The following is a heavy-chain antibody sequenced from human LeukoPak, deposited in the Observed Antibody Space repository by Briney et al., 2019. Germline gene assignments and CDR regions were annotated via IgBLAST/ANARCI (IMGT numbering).Heavy chain of an antibody. CDR2: INTGGDT. CDR3: AREGFGSGTNLEVGYFDY. V-gene: IGHV1-3*04. D-gene: IGHD3-10*01. CDR1: GYQFPNYW. J-gene: IGHJ4*02. Sequence: GESLKISCKASGYQFPNYWIGWVRQMPGQGPEWMGWINTGGDTAYSQRFQGRVTIISDTSASTAYMDLSNLRSEDTAVYYCAREGFGSGTNLEVGYFDYWGQGSLVTVSS.